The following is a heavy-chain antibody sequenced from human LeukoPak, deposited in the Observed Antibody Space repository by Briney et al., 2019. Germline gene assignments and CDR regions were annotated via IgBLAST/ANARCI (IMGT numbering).Heavy chain of an antibody. V-gene: IGHV4-39*01. D-gene: IGHD3-3*01. CDR1: GGSISSSSYY. CDR3: ARHQYYDFWSGYPYYFDY. J-gene: IGHJ4*02. Sequence: SETLSLTCTVSGGSISSSSYYWGWIRQPPGQGLEWIGSIYYSGSTYYNTSLKSRVTISVDTSKNQFSLKLSSVTAADTAVYYCARHQYYDFWSGYPYYFDYWGQGTLVTVSS. CDR2: IYYSGST.